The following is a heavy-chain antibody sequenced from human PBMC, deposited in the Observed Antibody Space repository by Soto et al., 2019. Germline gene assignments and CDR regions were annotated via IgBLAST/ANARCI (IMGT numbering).Heavy chain of an antibody. CDR1: GYSFTSYW. CDR3: ARHGDSSSWYRWFDP. V-gene: IGHV5-10-1*01. J-gene: IGHJ5*02. D-gene: IGHD6-13*01. CDR2: IDPSDSYT. Sequence: HGESLKISCKGSGYSFTSYWISWVRQMPGKGLEWMGRIDPSDSYTNYSPSFQGHVTISADKSISTAYLQWSSLKASDTAMYYCARHGDSSSWYRWFDPWGQGTLVTVS.